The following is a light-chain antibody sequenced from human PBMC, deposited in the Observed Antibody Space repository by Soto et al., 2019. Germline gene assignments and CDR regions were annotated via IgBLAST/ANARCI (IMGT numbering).Light chain of an antibody. CDR3: QQRSSWPLS. V-gene: IGKV3-11*01. CDR2: DAF. CDR1: ESVGSY. Sequence: EIVLTQSPATLSLSPGERATLSCRASESVGSYFAWYQQKPGQAPRLLIYDAFSMPTGIPARFSGSASGTDFTLTISSPEPEDVAVYCCQQRSSWPLSYGGGTMVEIK. J-gene: IGKJ4*01.